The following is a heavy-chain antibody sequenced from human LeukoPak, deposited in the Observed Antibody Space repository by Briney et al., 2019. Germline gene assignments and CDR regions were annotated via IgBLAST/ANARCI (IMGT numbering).Heavy chain of an antibody. CDR1: GFTFSNYA. V-gene: IGHV3-30-3*01. CDR2: ISDDGSRQ. Sequence: GGSLRLSCAATGFTFSNYAVHWGRQAPGKGLEWVAFISDDGSRQHYADSVKGRFTISRDNSKNTLNLQMNSLRAEDTAVYYCVKDRTGTYTLDYWGQGTLVTVSS. J-gene: IGHJ4*02. CDR3: VKDRTGTYTLDY. D-gene: IGHD3-10*01.